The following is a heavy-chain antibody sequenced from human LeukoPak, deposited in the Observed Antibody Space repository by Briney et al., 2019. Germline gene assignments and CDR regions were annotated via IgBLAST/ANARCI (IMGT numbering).Heavy chain of an antibody. CDR2: INAYNGNT. J-gene: IGHJ4*02. V-gene: IGHV1-18*01. Sequence: ASVKVSCKASGYTFTRYGINWVRQAPGQGLEWMGWINAYNGNTNYAQKLQGRVTMTTDTSTSTAYMELRSLRSDDTAVYYCARGTIVATIRHTNFDYWGQGTLVTVSS. CDR3: ARGTIVATIRHTNFDY. CDR1: GYTFTRYG. D-gene: IGHD5-12*01.